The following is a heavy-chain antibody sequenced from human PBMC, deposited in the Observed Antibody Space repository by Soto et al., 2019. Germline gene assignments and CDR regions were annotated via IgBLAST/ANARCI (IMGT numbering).Heavy chain of an antibody. V-gene: IGHV3-30-3*01. Sequence: PGGSLRLSCAASGFTFGSYAMHWVRQAPGKGLEWVAVISYDGSSKYYADSVKGRFTISRDNSKNTLYLQMNSLRAEDTAVYYCAREMPITMVRGVIKGPFDYWGQGTLVTVSS. CDR2: ISYDGSSK. CDR3: AREMPITMVRGVIKGPFDY. D-gene: IGHD3-10*01. CDR1: GFTFGSYA. J-gene: IGHJ4*02.